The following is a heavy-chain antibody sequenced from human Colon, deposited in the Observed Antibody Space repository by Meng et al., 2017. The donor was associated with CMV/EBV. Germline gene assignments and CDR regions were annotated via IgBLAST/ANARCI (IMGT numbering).Heavy chain of an antibody. Sequence: GVDGGSVNNYYWSWIRQHPGKGLEWMGEINHAGTTNYNPSLKSRVTISVDTSKNHFSLKLSSVTAADTAVYYCTRIPTYGDYDPIDYWGRGTLVTVSS. J-gene: IGHJ4*02. D-gene: IGHD4-17*01. CDR2: INHAGTT. CDR1: GGSVNNYY. V-gene: IGHV4-34*01. CDR3: TRIPTYGDYDPIDY.